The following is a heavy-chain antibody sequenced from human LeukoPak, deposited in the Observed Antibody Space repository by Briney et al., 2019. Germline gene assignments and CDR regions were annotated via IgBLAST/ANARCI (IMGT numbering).Heavy chain of an antibody. CDR1: GGSISSYY. V-gene: IGHV4-59*08. CDR3: ARGLSSARSSRRFDP. CDR2: IYYSGST. D-gene: IGHD3-16*01. Sequence: SETLSLTCTVSGGSISSYYWSWIRQPPGKGLEWIGYIYYSGSTNYNPSLKSRVTISVDTSKNQFSLKLSSVTAADTAVYYCARGLSSARSSRRFDPWGQGTLVTVSS. J-gene: IGHJ5*02.